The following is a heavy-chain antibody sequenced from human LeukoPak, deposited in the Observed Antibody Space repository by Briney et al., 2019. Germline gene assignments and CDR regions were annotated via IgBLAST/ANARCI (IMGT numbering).Heavy chain of an antibody. CDR2: INHSGST. V-gene: IGHV4-34*01. CDR1: GGSFSGYY. D-gene: IGHD1-26*01. CDR3: ARGRIAISGSYAY. Sequence: SETLSLTCAVYGGSFSGYYWSWIRQPPGKGLEWIGEINHSGSTNYNPSLKSRVTISVDTSKNQSSLKLSSVTAADTAVYYCARGRIAISGSYAYWGQGTLVTVSS. J-gene: IGHJ4*02.